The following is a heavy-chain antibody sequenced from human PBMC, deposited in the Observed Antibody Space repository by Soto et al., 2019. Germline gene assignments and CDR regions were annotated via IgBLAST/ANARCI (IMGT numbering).Heavy chain of an antibody. Sequence: EMQLAESGGGLAQPGGSLRLSCAASGFTLSGYAMDWVRQAPGKGLEYVSGISSNGVDTYYANSVQGRFTISRDNSKNTVYLQMGSLRPEDMAVYYCARRARPDFYYMDVWGKGTTVTVSS. J-gene: IGHJ6*03. D-gene: IGHD6-6*01. CDR1: GFTLSGYA. CDR2: ISSNGVDT. CDR3: ARRARPDFYYMDV. V-gene: IGHV3-64*01.